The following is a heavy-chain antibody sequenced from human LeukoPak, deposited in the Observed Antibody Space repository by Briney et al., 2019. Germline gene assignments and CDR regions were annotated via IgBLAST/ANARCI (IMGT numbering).Heavy chain of an antibody. CDR2: IKSDGSSA. CDR3: ARGIAVAGTVYFDS. Sequence: SGGSLRLSCAASGFTFSSYWMHWVRQAPGKGLVWVSRIKSDGSSASYADSVKGRFTISRDNAKNTLYLQMNSLRAEDTAVYYCARGIAVAGTVYFDSWGQGTLVTVSS. CDR1: GFTFSSYW. D-gene: IGHD6-19*01. J-gene: IGHJ4*02. V-gene: IGHV3-74*01.